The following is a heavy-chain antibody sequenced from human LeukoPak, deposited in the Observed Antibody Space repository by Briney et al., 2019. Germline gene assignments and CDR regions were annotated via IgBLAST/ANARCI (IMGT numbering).Heavy chain of an antibody. CDR2: ISYDGSNK. CDR1: GFTFSSYG. Sequence: PGRSLRLSCAASGFTFSSYGMHWVRQAPGKGLEWVAFISYDGSNKYYADSVKGRFTISRDNSKNTLYLQMNSLRAEDTAVYYCAQNGVAAPVVTYYFDYWGQGTLVTVSS. V-gene: IGHV3-30*18. D-gene: IGHD2-8*01. CDR3: AQNGVAAPVVTYYFDY. J-gene: IGHJ4*02.